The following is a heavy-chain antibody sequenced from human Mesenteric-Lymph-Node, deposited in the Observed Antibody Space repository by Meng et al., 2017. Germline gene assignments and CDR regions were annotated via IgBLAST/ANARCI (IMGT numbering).Heavy chain of an antibody. D-gene: IGHD3-10*01. Sequence: VRLQQSGPGRVKPSQTLSLTCTVSGGSISSGGYSWSWIRQHPGKGLEWIGYIHSSGSTYYNPSLRSRLTISVDTSKNQFSLKLSSVTAADTAVYYCARASYGSGSPLGESWFDPWGQGTLVTVSS. CDR1: GGSISSGGYS. V-gene: IGHV4-31*03. CDR3: ARASYGSGSPLGESWFDP. J-gene: IGHJ5*02. CDR2: IHSSGST.